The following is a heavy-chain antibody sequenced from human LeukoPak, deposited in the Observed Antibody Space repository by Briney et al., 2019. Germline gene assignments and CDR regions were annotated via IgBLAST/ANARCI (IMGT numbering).Heavy chain of an antibody. CDR3: ARVRSGNNWFDP. D-gene: IGHD2-15*01. CDR2: IKQDGSEK. V-gene: IGHV3-7*03. CDR1: GFTFSSYW. Sequence: PGGSLRLSCAASGFTFSSYWMSWVRQAPGKGLEWVANIKQDGSEKYYVDSVKGRFTISRDNAKNSLYLQMNSLRAEDTALYHCARVRSGNNWFDPWGQGTLVTVSS. J-gene: IGHJ5*02.